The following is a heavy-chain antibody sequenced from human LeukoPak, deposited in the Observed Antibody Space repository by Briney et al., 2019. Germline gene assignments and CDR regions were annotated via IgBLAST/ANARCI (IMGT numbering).Heavy chain of an antibody. CDR3: ARAKYGTNSRFVEN. J-gene: IGHJ4*02. CDR1: GYSFSVHY. Sequence: ASVKVSCKASGYSFSVHYLMWLRQAPGQGLEWMGWINPTSGVTKYAQKFQGRVTMTRDTSISTTYLEVTSLTSDDTAVYYCARAKYGTNSRFVENWGQGTLVTVSS. V-gene: IGHV1-2*02. CDR2: INPTSGVT. D-gene: IGHD4-23*01.